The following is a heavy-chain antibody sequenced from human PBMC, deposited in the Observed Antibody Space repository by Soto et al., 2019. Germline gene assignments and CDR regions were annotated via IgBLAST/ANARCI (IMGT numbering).Heavy chain of an antibody. J-gene: IGHJ5*02. CDR1: GGSISSYY. D-gene: IGHD3-10*01. CDR2: IYYSGST. Sequence: QVQLQESGPGLVKPSETLSLTCTVSGGSISSYYWSWIRQPPGKGLEWIGYIYYSGSTNYNPSLKSRVTISVDTAKNQFSLKLSSVPAADTAVYYCARDVGRWFGSNWFDPWGQGTLVTVSS. CDR3: ARDVGRWFGSNWFDP. V-gene: IGHV4-59*01.